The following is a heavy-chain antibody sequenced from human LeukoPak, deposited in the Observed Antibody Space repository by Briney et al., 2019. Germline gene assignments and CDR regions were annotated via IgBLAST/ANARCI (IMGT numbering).Heavy chain of an antibody. V-gene: IGHV4-39*01. CDR1: GGSISSSSYY. CDR2: IYYSGST. CDR3: ARHWRYSHRGFDP. Sequence: SETLSLTCTVSGGSISSSSYYWGWIRQPPGKGLEWIGSIYYSGSTYYNPSLKSRVTISVDTSKNQFSLKLSSVTAADTAVYYCARHWRYSHRGFDPWGQGTLVTVSS. D-gene: IGHD2-15*01. J-gene: IGHJ5*02.